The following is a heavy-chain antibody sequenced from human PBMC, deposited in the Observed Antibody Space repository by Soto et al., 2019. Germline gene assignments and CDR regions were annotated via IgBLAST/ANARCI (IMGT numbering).Heavy chain of an antibody. CDR3: ADGGEWSFNFVY. Sequence: PGGSLRLSCAASGFTFSSYAMSWVRQAPGKGLEWVSGISVSGDNTYYPDSVKGRFTISRDNSMNTLYLQMNNLRAEDTAVYYCADGGEWSFNFVYWGQGTLVTAPQ. CDR2: ISVSGDNT. J-gene: IGHJ4*02. V-gene: IGHV3-23*01. D-gene: IGHD3-16*02. CDR1: GFTFSSYA.